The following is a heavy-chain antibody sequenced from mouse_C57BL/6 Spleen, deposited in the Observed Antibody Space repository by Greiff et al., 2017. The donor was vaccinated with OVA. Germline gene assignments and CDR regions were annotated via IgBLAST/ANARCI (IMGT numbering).Heavy chain of an antibody. CDR1: GFNIKDYY. CDR3: TVFNTTVVATPYFDY. Sequence: EVQLQQSGAELVRPGASVKLSCTASGFNIKDYYMHWVKQRPEQGLEWIGRIDPEDGDTEYAPKFQGKATMTADTSSNTAYLQLSSLTSEDTAVYYCTVFNTTVVATPYFDYWGQGTTLTVSS. V-gene: IGHV14-1*01. J-gene: IGHJ2*01. D-gene: IGHD1-1*01. CDR2: IDPEDGDT.